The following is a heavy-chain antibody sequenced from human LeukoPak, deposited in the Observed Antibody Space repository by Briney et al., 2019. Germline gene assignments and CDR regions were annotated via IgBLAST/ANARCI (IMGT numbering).Heavy chain of an antibody. Sequence: PSQTLSLTCTVSGGSISSGSYYWSWIRQPAGKGLEWIGRIYTSGSTNYNPSLKSRVTISVDTSKNQFSLKLSSVTAADTAVYYCARRLRFLEWLLSSDAFDIWGQGTMVTVSS. CDR3: ARRLRFLEWLLSSDAFDI. CDR2: IYTSGST. D-gene: IGHD3-3*01. J-gene: IGHJ3*02. CDR1: GGSISSGSYY. V-gene: IGHV4-61*02.